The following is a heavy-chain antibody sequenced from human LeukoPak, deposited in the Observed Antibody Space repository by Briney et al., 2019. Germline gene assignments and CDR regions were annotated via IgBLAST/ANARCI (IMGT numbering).Heavy chain of an antibody. CDR1: GFTFSSYS. CDR3: ARPKNSVVPTAQDY. Sequence: GGSLRLSCAASGFTFSSYSMNWVRQAPGKGLEWVSSISSSSSYIYYADSVKGRFTISRDNAKNSLYLQMNSLRAEDTAVYYCARPKNSVVPTAQDYWGQGTLVTVSS. J-gene: IGHJ4*02. D-gene: IGHD2-2*01. V-gene: IGHV3-21*01. CDR2: ISSSSSYI.